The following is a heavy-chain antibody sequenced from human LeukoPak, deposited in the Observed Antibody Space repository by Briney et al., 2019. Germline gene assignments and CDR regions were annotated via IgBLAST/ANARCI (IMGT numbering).Heavy chain of an antibody. CDR3: ARAITMVRGVYFDY. D-gene: IGHD3-10*01. Sequence: SETLSLTCAVSGGSFSGYYWSWIRQPPGKGLEWIGEINHSGGTNYNPSLKSRVTISVDTSKNQFSLKLSSVTAADTAVYYCARAITMVRGVYFDYWGQGTLVTVSS. V-gene: IGHV4-34*01. CDR2: INHSGGT. CDR1: GGSFSGYY. J-gene: IGHJ4*02.